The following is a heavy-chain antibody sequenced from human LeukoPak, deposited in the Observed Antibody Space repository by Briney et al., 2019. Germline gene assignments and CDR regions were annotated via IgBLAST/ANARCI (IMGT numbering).Heavy chain of an antibody. CDR1: GGSISSASNY. V-gene: IGHV4-39*01. J-gene: IGHJ4*02. CDR2: IYYSGST. CDR3: ARSTDGTTSSGWYVDY. D-gene: IGHD6-19*01. Sequence: SETLSLTCAVSGGSISSASNYWGWIRQPPGKGLEWIGTIYYSGSTYYNPSLKSRVTISIDTSKNQFSLRLSSVTAAGTAVFYCARSTDGTTSSGWYVDYWGQGTLVTVSS.